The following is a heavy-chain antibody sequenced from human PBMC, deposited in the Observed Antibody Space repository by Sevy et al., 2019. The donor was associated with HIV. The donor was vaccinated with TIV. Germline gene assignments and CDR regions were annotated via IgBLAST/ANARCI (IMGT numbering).Heavy chain of an antibody. Sequence: GSLRLSCAASGFTFSSYAMRWVRQAPGKGLEWVSAISGSGGSTYYADSVKGRFTISRDNSKNTLYLQMNSLRAEDTAVYYCAKGARCSGGSCYSRGAFDIWGQGTMVTVSS. J-gene: IGHJ3*02. CDR2: ISGSGGST. CDR1: GFTFSSYA. V-gene: IGHV3-23*01. CDR3: AKGARCSGGSCYSRGAFDI. D-gene: IGHD2-15*01.